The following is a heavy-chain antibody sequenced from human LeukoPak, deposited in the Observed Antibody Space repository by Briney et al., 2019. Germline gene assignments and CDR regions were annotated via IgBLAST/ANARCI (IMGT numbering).Heavy chain of an antibody. CDR3: VEDVVVIVAAKPGI. Sequence: GGSLRLSCATSGFTFSTYAMSRVRQAPGKGLEWVSSISGSGGDTYYADAVKGRFTISRDNSKNTLYLQMNSLRAEDTAVYYCVEDVVVIVAAKPGIWGQGTLVTVSS. CDR2: ISGSGGDT. J-gene: IGHJ4*02. D-gene: IGHD2-15*01. CDR1: GFTFSTYA. V-gene: IGHV3-23*01.